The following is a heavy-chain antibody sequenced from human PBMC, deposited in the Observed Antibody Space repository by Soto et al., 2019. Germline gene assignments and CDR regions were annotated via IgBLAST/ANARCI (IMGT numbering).Heavy chain of an antibody. CDR3: ARPKTIGAAAGKGWFDP. CDR1: GGSISSYY. D-gene: IGHD6-13*01. CDR2: IYYSGST. Sequence: SETLSLTCTVSGGSISSYYWSWIRQPPWKELQYIGYIYYSGSTNYNPSLKSRVTISDDTSTNQFSLTLTSVTAADTAVYYCARPKTIGAAAGKGWFDPWGQGTLVTVSS. V-gene: IGHV4-59*08. J-gene: IGHJ5*02.